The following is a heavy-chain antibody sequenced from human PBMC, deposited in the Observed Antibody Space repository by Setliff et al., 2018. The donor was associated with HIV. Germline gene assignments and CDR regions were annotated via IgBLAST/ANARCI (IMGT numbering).Heavy chain of an antibody. CDR3: SRGPPFDR. CDR2: VTVNGAT. V-gene: IGHV4-38-2*01. Sequence: SETLSLTCAVSGYSLSSDYYWGWIRQPAGKRLEWIGRVTVNGATEYNPSLQSRVTISVDTSENQFSLKVTSVTAADTATYYCSRGPPFDRWGRGTLVTVSS. CDR1: GYSLSSDYY. J-gene: IGHJ2*01.